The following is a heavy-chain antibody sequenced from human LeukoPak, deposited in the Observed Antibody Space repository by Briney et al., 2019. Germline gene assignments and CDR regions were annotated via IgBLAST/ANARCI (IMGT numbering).Heavy chain of an antibody. D-gene: IGHD3-22*01. Sequence: SETLSLTCSISGGSISRHFWSWIRQPPGKGLDWIAFIHYSGRTKYNPSLQSRVTISIDTSENNFSLKLTSVTAADTAVYYCARLLDNDSSGDPDTFDMWGQGTVVSVSS. J-gene: IGHJ3*02. CDR2: IHYSGRT. CDR1: GGSISRHF. CDR3: ARLLDNDSSGDPDTFDM. V-gene: IGHV4-59*11.